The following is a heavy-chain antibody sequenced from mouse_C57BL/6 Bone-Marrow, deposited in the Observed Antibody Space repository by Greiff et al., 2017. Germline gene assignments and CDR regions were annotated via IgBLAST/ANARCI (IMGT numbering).Heavy chain of an antibody. Sequence: QVQLQQSGAELARPGASVKLSCKASGYTFTSYGISWVKQRTGQGLEWIGEIYPRSGNTYYNEKFKGKATLTADKSSSTAYMELRSQTSEDSAVYFCARVLLRSAWFAYWGQGTLVTVSA. D-gene: IGHD1-1*01. V-gene: IGHV1-81*01. J-gene: IGHJ3*01. CDR2: IYPRSGNT. CDR1: GYTFTSYG. CDR3: ARVLLRSAWFAY.